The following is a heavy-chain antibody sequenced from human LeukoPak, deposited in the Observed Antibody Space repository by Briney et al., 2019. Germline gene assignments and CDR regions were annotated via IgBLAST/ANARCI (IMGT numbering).Heavy chain of an antibody. J-gene: IGHJ4*02. Sequence: GGSLRLSCAASGFTFSTYNVNWVRRAPGKGLEWVSYISSSSSTIYYADSVKGRFTISRDNAKNSLYLQMNSLRAEDTAIYYCARRTAVTCGLFDYWGQGTLVTVSS. CDR3: ARRTAVTCGLFDY. CDR2: ISSSSSTI. D-gene: IGHD4-11*01. CDR1: GFTFSTYN. V-gene: IGHV3-48*01.